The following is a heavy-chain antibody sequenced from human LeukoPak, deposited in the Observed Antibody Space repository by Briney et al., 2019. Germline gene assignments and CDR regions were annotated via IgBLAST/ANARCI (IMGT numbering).Heavy chain of an antibody. CDR2: INHSGST. V-gene: IGHV4-39*07. CDR3: ARVASTTVTTGLIDY. CDR1: GGSISSSSYY. Sequence: SETLSLTCTVSGGSISSSSYYWGWIRQPPGKGLEWIGEINHSGSTNYNPSLKSRVTISVDTSKNQFSLKLSSVTAADTAVYYCARVASTTVTTGLIDYWGQGTLVTVSS. J-gene: IGHJ4*02. D-gene: IGHD4-17*01.